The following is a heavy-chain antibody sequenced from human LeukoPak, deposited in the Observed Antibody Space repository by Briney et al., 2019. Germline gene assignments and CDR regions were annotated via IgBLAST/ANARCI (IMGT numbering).Heavy chain of an antibody. J-gene: IGHJ6*02. D-gene: IGHD2-15*01. CDR3: ASRSCGGGSYYSPLGWDYYGLDV. CDR2: ISSTGDT. CDR1: GDSISRDINY. Sequence: SETLSLTCTVSGDSISRDINYWTWIRQPAGKGLEWIGRISSTGDTNYNPSLKSRLTISLDTSKNLFSLGLSSVTAADTAVYYCASRSCGGGSYYSPLGWDYYGLDVWGPGTPVIVSS. V-gene: IGHV4-61*02.